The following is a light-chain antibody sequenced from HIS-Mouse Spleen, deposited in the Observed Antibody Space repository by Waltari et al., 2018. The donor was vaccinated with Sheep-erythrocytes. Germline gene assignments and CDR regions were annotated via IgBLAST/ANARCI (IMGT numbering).Light chain of an antibody. Sequence: QSALTQPRSVSGSPGQSVTISCTGTSSDVGGYNYVSWYQQHPGKAPKLMIYDVSKAPSGVPDRFSGSKSGNTASLTISGVQAEDEADYYCCSYAGSYNHVFATGTKVTVL. V-gene: IGLV2-11*01. CDR3: CSYAGSYNHV. J-gene: IGLJ1*01. CDR2: DVS. CDR1: SSDVGGYNY.